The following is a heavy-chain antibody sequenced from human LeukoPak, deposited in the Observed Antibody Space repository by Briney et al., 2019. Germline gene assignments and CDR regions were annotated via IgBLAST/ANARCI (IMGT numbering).Heavy chain of an antibody. CDR1: GFTFSSYG. CDR2: IWYDGSNK. Sequence: GGSLRLSCAASGFTFSSYGMHWVRQAPGKGLEWVAVIWYDGSNKYYADSVKGRFTISRDNSKNTLYLQMNSRRAEDTAVYYCARDEDYGGNSNFDYWGQGTLVTVSS. V-gene: IGHV3-33*01. D-gene: IGHD4-23*01. CDR3: ARDEDYGGNSNFDY. J-gene: IGHJ4*02.